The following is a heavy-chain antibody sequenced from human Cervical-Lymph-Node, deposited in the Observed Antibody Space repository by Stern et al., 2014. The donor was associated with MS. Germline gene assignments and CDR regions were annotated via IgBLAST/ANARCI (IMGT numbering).Heavy chain of an antibody. D-gene: IGHD3-16*02. V-gene: IGHV4-39*01. CDR3: ARHLRRGGAIDI. CDR2: FYFPGTT. J-gene: IGHJ3*02. Sequence: QLQLQESGPRLVKPSETLSLTCSVSGDSMTSSSYYWGWIRQSPGMGLEWIGSFYFPGTTYFNPSVESRATISVAAAKTHSPLRLTSVTATDTATYYCARHLRRGGAIDIWGQGTRVPVSS. CDR1: GDSMTSSSYY.